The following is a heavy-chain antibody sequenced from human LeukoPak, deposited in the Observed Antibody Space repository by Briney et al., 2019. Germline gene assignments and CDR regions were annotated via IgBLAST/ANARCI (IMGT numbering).Heavy chain of an antibody. Sequence: PSQTLSLTCTVSGVSISGGGYYWSWIRQHPGKGLEWIGYIYYTGTTYYNPSLKSRVSISVDTSKSQFSLKLSSVTAADTAVYYCARGYTSGYGGNWFDPWGQGTLVTVSS. CDR1: GVSISGGGYY. CDR3: ARGYTSGYGGNWFDP. V-gene: IGHV4-31*03. CDR2: IYYTGTT. D-gene: IGHD5-12*01. J-gene: IGHJ5*02.